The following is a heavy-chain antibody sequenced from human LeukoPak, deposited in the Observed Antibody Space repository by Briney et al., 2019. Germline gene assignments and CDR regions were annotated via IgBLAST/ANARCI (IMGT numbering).Heavy chain of an antibody. Sequence: SQTLSLTCTVSGGSISSGSYYWSWIRQPAGKGLEWIGRIYTSGSTNYNPSLKSPVTISVDTSKNQFSLTLSSVTAADTAVYYCARSGHYYDSSGYYSYYFDYWGQGTLVTVSS. CDR1: GGSISSGSYY. D-gene: IGHD3-22*01. CDR3: ARSGHYYDSSGYYSYYFDY. J-gene: IGHJ4*02. CDR2: IYTSGST. V-gene: IGHV4-61*02.